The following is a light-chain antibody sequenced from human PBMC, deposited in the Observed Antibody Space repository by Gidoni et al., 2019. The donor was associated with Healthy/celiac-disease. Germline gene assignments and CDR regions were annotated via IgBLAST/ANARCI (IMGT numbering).Light chain of an antibody. Sequence: AIRMTQSPSSFSASTGDRVTITCRASQGISSYLAWYQQKPGKAPKLLIYAASTLQSGVPSRFSGSGSGTDFTLTISCLQSEDFATYYCQQYYSYPPTFXPXTKMDIK. CDR2: AAS. CDR1: QGISSY. CDR3: QQYYSYPPT. V-gene: IGKV1-8*01. J-gene: IGKJ3*01.